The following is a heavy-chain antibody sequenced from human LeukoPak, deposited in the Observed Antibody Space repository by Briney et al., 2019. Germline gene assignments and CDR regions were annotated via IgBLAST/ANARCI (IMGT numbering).Heavy chain of an antibody. J-gene: IGHJ4*02. CDR1: GFTFSSYA. D-gene: IGHD2-15*01. CDR3: SGGSRRRFDY. CDR2: INSNGGST. Sequence: GGSLRLSCSASGFTFSSYAMHWVRQAPGKGLEYVSAINSNGGSTYYADSVKGRFTISRDNSKNTLYLQMSSLRAEDTAVYYCSGGSRRRFDYWGQGTLVTVSS. V-gene: IGHV3-64D*06.